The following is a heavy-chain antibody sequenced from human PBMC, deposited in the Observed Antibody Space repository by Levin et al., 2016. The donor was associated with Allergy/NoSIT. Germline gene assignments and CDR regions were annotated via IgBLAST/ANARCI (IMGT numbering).Heavy chain of an antibody. Sequence: GESLKISCKGSGNSFSNYWIGWVRQLPGQGLESMGVIYPDDSDTRYSPSFRGHVTISVDKSVNAAFLEWGSLQASDTATYYCSRRPGIAQRGRVEDNWFDSWGQGTVVRVSS. CDR3: SRRPGIAQRGRVEDNWFDS. D-gene: IGHD6-13*01. CDR2: IYPDDSDT. J-gene: IGHJ5*01. CDR1: GNSFSNYW. V-gene: IGHV5-51*01.